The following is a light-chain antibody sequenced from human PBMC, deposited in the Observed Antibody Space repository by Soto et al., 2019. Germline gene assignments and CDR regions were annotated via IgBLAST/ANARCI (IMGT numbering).Light chain of an antibody. V-gene: IGKV1-9*01. J-gene: IGKJ5*01. CDR1: QGISSY. Sequence: DIQLTQSPSFLSASVGDRVTITCRASQGISSYLAWYQQKPGKAPKLLIYAASTLQSGVPSRFRGSGSGTEFTLTISSLQPEDFATSYCQQLNSYLLTFGQGTRLEIK. CDR2: AAS. CDR3: QQLNSYLLT.